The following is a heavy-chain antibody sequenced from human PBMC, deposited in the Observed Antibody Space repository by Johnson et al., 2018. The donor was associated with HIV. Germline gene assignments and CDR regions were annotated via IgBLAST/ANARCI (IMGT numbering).Heavy chain of an antibody. CDR1: GFTFSSYA. CDR3: ARGRRPWELHGFNAFDI. CDR2: ISYDASNK. V-gene: IGHV3-30*04. D-gene: IGHD1-26*01. J-gene: IGHJ3*02. Sequence: QEKLVESGGGVVQPGRSLRLSCAASGFTFSSYAMHWVRQAPGKGLEWVAVISYDASNKYYADSVKGRFTISRDNSKNTLYLQMNSLRVEDTAVYHCARGRRPWELHGFNAFDIWGQGTMVTVSS.